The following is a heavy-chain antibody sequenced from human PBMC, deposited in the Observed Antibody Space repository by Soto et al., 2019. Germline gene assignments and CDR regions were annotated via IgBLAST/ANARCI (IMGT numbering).Heavy chain of an antibody. V-gene: IGHV1-2*02. D-gene: IGHD3-10*01. Sequence: ASVKVSCKASGYTFTGHYMHWVRQAPGQGLEWMGWINPNSVGTNYAQKFQGRITMTRDTSISTAYMELSRLRSDDTAVYYCAREPMVRAAHGFDIWGQGTMVTVSS. CDR3: AREPMVRAAHGFDI. J-gene: IGHJ3*02. CDR1: GYTFTGHY. CDR2: INPNSVGT.